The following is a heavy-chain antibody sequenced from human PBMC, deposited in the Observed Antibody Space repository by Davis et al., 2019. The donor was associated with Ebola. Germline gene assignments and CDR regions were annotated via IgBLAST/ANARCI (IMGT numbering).Heavy chain of an antibody. D-gene: IGHD5-12*01. V-gene: IGHV3-23*01. CDR1: GFTFSSYA. CDR3: AKVLQATNILATTYYYYGLDV. Sequence: RGSLRLSCAASGFTFSSYAMSWVRQAPGKGLKWVSAITGSDGSTYCADSVKGRFTISRDNSKNTLYLQMNSLRAGDTAVYYCAKVLQATNILATTYYYYGLDVWGQGTTVTVSS. CDR2: ITGSDGST. J-gene: IGHJ6*02.